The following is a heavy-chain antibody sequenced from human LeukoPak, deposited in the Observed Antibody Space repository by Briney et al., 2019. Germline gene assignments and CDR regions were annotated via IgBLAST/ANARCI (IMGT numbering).Heavy chain of an antibody. CDR1: GFTFTSYW. CDR3: KSGGAAPGNFDY. CDR2: IKHDGSEQ. V-gene: IGHV3-7*01. D-gene: IGHD6-13*01. Sequence: GGSLRLSCAASGFTFTSYWMSWMRQAPGKGLQWVANIKHDGSEQYYVDSVKGRFTISRDNAKNSLYLQMNSLGVEDTAVYYCKSGGAAPGNFDYWGQGALVTVFS. J-gene: IGHJ4*02.